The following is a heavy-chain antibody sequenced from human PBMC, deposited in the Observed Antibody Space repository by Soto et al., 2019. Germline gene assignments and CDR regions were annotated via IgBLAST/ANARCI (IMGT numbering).Heavy chain of an antibody. Sequence: QVHLVQSGAEGKKPGSSVKVSCKASGGSFRNYIFAWVRQAPGQGLEWMGGTIPMFATAQYAQKLQGRVTITADESTSTVYMDLTSLTSDDTAVYYCARGLFGQQWLVGFDTWGQGTLVTVSS. CDR2: TIPMFATA. CDR1: GGSFRNYI. CDR3: ARGLFGQQWLVGFDT. V-gene: IGHV1-69*01. J-gene: IGHJ4*02. D-gene: IGHD6-19*01.